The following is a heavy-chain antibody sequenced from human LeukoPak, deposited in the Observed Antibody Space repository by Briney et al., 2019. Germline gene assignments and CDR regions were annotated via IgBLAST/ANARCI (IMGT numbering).Heavy chain of an antibody. Sequence: SVKVSCKASGFTFTSSAMQWVRQARGQRLEWIGWIVVGSGNTNYAQKFQERVTITRDMSTSTAYMELSSLRSEDTAVYYCAAGPPKYCSSTSCSTFAYWGQGTLVTVSS. CDR2: IVVGSGNT. D-gene: IGHD2-2*01. CDR1: GFTFTSSA. V-gene: IGHV1-58*02. CDR3: AAGPPKYCSSTSCSTFAY. J-gene: IGHJ4*02.